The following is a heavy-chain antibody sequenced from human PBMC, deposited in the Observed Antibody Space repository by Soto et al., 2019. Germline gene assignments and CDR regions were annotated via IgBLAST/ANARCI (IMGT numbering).Heavy chain of an antibody. CDR2: INAGNGNT. J-gene: IGHJ4*02. CDR3: ARSIVVVTALDY. V-gene: IGHV1-3*05. CDR1: GYTFTSYA. Sequence: QVQLVQSGAEEKKPGASVKVSCKASGYTFTSYAMHWVRQAPGQRLEWMGWINAGNGNTKYSKKLQGRVTITRDTAASTAYQELRSLRSEDTAVYYCARSIVVVTALDYSGQGTLVTVSS. D-gene: IGHD2-21*02.